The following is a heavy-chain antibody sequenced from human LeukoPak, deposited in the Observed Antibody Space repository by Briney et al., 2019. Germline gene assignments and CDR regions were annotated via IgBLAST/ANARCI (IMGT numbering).Heavy chain of an antibody. Sequence: GGSLRLSCAASGFTVSSNYMSWVRQAPGKRLEWVSVIYSGGSTYYADSVKGRFTISRDNSKNTLYLQMNSLRAEDTAVYYCARAQGSGWTFDAFDIWGQGTMVTVSS. D-gene: IGHD6-19*01. CDR2: IYSGGST. V-gene: IGHV3-66*01. CDR1: GFTVSSNY. CDR3: ARAQGSGWTFDAFDI. J-gene: IGHJ3*02.